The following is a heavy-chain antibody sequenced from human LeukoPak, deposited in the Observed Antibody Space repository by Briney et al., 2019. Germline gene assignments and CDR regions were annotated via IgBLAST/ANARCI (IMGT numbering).Heavy chain of an antibody. Sequence: GGSLRLSCAASGFTFSSYAMTWVRQAPGKGLKWVSGINWNGASTGYADSVKGRFTISRDNAKNSLYLQMNSLRAEDTALYYCARRIANLAFDIWGQGTMVTVSS. V-gene: IGHV3-20*04. CDR2: INWNGAST. CDR1: GFTFSSYA. J-gene: IGHJ3*02. D-gene: IGHD6-6*01. CDR3: ARRIANLAFDI.